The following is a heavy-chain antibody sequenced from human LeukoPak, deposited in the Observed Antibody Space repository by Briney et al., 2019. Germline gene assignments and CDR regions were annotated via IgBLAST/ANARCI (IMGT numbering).Heavy chain of an antibody. Sequence: GASVKVSCKASGYTFTSYGISWVRQAPGQGLEWMGWINPNSGGTNYAQKFQGWVTMTRDTSISTAYMELSRLRSDDTAVYYCARDPGPRSSWYYFDYWGQGTLVTVSS. CDR2: INPNSGGT. CDR3: ARDPGPRSSWYYFDY. J-gene: IGHJ4*02. D-gene: IGHD6-13*01. V-gene: IGHV1-2*04. CDR1: GYTFTSYG.